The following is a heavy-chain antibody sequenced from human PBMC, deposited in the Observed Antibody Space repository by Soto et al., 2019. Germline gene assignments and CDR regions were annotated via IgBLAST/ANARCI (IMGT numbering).Heavy chain of an antibody. CDR3: VTAAGLDALDM. V-gene: IGHV4-39*01. Sequence: SETLSLTCTVSGGSISSSSYYWVWLRQPPGKGLKWIGSIYYSGSTYYNPSLKSRVTISVDTSKNQFSLKLSSVTAADTAVYYWVTAAGLDALDMWGEGTMVTVSS. D-gene: IGHD6-13*01. J-gene: IGHJ3*02. CDR2: IYYSGST. CDR1: GGSISSSSYY.